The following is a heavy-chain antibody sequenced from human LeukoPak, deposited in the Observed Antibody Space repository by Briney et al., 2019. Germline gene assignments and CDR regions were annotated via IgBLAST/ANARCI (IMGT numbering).Heavy chain of an antibody. D-gene: IGHD3-3*01. V-gene: IGHV3-49*04. CDR2: IRSKAYGGTT. Sequence: PGGSLRLSCTASGFTFGDYAMSWVRQAPGKGLEWVGFIRSKAYGGTTEYAASVKGRFTISRDDSKSIAYLQMNSLKTEDTAVYYCTRGGYDFWSGYYSFDYWGQGTLVTVSS. J-gene: IGHJ4*02. CDR1: GFTFGDYA. CDR3: TRGGYDFWSGYYSFDY.